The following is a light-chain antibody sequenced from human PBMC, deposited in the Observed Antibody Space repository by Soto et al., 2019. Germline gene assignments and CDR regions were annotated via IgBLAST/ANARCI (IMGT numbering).Light chain of an antibody. CDR1: QGVGRF. Sequence: EIVLTQSPATLSLSPGERAALSCRASQGVGRFLAWHQQKPGQAPRLLIYDASNRATGIPARFSGSGSETDFTLAIDNLEPEDFAVYYCQQRGGWPLTFGGGTKVEIK. CDR2: DAS. J-gene: IGKJ4*01. V-gene: IGKV3-11*01. CDR3: QQRGGWPLT.